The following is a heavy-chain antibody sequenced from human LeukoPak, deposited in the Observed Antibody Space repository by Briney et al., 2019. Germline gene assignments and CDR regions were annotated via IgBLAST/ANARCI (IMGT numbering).Heavy chain of an antibody. D-gene: IGHD1-14*01. CDR1: GFTFSTYW. V-gene: IGHV3-7*01. Sequence: AGGSLRLSCAASGFTFSTYWMSWVRQAPGKGLEWVANIKQDGSEKYYVDSVKGRFTISRDNTKNSLYLQMNSLRVEDTAVYYCARGGRGPHYFDDWGQGTLVTVSS. CDR3: ARGGRGPHYFDD. CDR2: IKQDGSEK. J-gene: IGHJ4*02.